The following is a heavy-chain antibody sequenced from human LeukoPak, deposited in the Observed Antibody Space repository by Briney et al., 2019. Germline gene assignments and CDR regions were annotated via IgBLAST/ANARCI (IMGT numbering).Heavy chain of an antibody. CDR2: ISAYNGNT. J-gene: IGHJ3*02. Sequence: GASVKVSCKASGYTFTSYGISWVRQAPGQGLEWVGWISAYNGNTNYAQKLQGRVTMTTDTSTSTAYMELRSLRSDDTAVYYCARVLWFGEFPAFDIWGQGTMVTVSS. V-gene: IGHV1-18*01. CDR3: ARVLWFGEFPAFDI. D-gene: IGHD3-10*01. CDR1: GYTFTSYG.